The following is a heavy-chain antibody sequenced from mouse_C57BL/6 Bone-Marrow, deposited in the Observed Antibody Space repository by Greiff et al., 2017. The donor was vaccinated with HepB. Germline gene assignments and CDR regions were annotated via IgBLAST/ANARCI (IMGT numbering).Heavy chain of an antibody. J-gene: IGHJ4*01. CDR2: ISYSGST. Sequence: EVKLQQSGPGLAKPSQPLSLTCSVTGYSITSDYWNWIRKFPGNKLEYMGYISYSGSTYYNPSLKSRISITRDTSKNQYYLQLNSVTTEDTATYYCARYRGTTVVAHYYAMDYWGQGTSVTVSS. V-gene: IGHV3-8*01. CDR1: GYSITSDY. D-gene: IGHD1-1*01. CDR3: ARYRGTTVVAHYYAMDY.